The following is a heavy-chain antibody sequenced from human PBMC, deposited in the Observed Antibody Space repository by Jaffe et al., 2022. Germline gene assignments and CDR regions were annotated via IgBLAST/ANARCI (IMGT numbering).Heavy chain of an antibody. CDR2: ISYDGSNK. V-gene: IGHV3-30*18. CDR3: AKQAHDYDFWSGYWHYFDY. Sequence: QVQLVESGGGVVQPGRSLRLSCAASGFTFSSYGMHWVRQAPGKGLEWVAVISYDGSNKYYADSVKGRFTISRDNSKNTLYLQMNSLRAEDTAVYYCAKQAHDYDFWSGYWHYFDYWGQGTLVTVSS. CDR1: GFTFSSYG. J-gene: IGHJ4*02. D-gene: IGHD3-3*01.